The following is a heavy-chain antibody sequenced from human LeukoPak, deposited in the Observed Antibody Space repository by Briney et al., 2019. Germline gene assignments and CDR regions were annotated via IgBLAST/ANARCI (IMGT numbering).Heavy chain of an antibody. J-gene: IGHJ3*02. CDR1: GYSFTSHV. D-gene: IGHD3-22*01. V-gene: IGHV1-46*01. CDR3: ARVSWYYYDSSGQTVSFDI. Sequence: GASVKVSCKASGYSFTSHVMHWVRQAPGQGLEGMGLINPNGGTTSHEQLFQGTVPMTRGTSTGTVFTERDRLSSGDPAGDYRARVSWYYYDSSGQTVSFDIWGQGTMVTVSS. CDR2: INPNGGTT.